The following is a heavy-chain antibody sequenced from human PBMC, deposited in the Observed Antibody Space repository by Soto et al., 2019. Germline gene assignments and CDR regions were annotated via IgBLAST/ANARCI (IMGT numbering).Heavy chain of an antibody. CDR1: GYTFTNYY. CDR2: INPSGGST. J-gene: IGHJ3*02. Sequence: ASVKVSCKASGYTFTNYYMHWVRQALGQGLEWMGVINPSGGSTTYAQKFQDSVTMTRDTSTSTVYMELSSLRSEDTAVYYCAMSYYYDSSGYVPAFDIWGQGTMVTVSS. CDR3: AMSYYYDSSGYVPAFDI. D-gene: IGHD3-22*01. V-gene: IGHV1-46*01.